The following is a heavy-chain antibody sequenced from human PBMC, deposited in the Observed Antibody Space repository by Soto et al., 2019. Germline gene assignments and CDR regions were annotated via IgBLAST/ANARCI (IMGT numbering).Heavy chain of an antibody. CDR2: INAGNGNT. J-gene: IGHJ4*02. CDR1: GYTFTSYA. CDR3: ARYGGQLRDFDY. Sequence: QVQLVQSGAEVKKPGASVKVSCKASGYTFTSYAMHWVRQAPGQRLEWMGWINAGNGNTKYSQKFQGRVTITRDTSASTAYMELSSLRSEDTAVYYCARYGGQLRDFDYWGLGTLVTVSS. D-gene: IGHD5-12*01. V-gene: IGHV1-3*01.